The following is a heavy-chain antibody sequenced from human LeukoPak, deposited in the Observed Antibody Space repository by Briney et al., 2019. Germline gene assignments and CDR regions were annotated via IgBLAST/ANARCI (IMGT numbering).Heavy chain of an antibody. J-gene: IGHJ4*02. CDR2: IYVGGST. Sequence: GGSLRLSCAASGFTVSSYYMSWVRQAPGKGLEWVSVIYVGGSTYYADSVRGRFTISRDISKNTLYLQMNSLRAEDTAVYYCARGDGYNYWEYWGQGTLVTASS. D-gene: IGHD5-24*01. CDR1: GFTVSSYY. CDR3: ARGDGYNYWEY. V-gene: IGHV3-53*01.